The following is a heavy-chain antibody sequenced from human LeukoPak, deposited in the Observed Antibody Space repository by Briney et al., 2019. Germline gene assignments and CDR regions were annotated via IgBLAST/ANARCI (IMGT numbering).Heavy chain of an antibody. Sequence: GGSLRLSCTVSGFTVSSNYMSWVRQAPGKGLEWVSVIYSGGSTYYADSVKGRFTISRDNSKNTLYLQMNSLRAEDTAVYYCARVAGVWLGYSYGYFDYWGQGTLVTVSS. CDR3: ARVAGVWLGYSYGYFDY. D-gene: IGHD5-18*01. CDR2: IYSGGST. V-gene: IGHV3-66*01. CDR1: GFTVSSNY. J-gene: IGHJ4*02.